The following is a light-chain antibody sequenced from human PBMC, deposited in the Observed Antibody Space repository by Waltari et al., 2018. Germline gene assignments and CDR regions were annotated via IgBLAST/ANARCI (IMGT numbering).Light chain of an antibody. V-gene: IGKV3-20*01. CDR2: GAF. Sequence: EIVVTQSPGTLSLSPGERATLSCRASESVSSTYLAWYQQRPGQAPRLLIYGAFNRATGIPDRCSGSGSGTDFTLTISRLEPEDFAVYYCQHRKTFGQGTKVEIK. J-gene: IGKJ1*01. CDR1: ESVSSTY. CDR3: QHRKT.